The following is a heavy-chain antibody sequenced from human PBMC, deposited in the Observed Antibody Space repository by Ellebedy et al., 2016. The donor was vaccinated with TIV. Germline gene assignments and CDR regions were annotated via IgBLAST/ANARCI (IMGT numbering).Heavy chain of an antibody. J-gene: IGHJ6*02. V-gene: IGHV3-48*04. CDR2: IGSSSTTI. CDR3: AREIFLWSLGNYYYGMDV. CDR1: GFAFSSYA. D-gene: IGHD3-10*01. Sequence: GGSLRLSXAASGFAFSSYAMHWVRQAPGKGLAWVSYIGSSSTTIYYADSVEGRFTVSRDNAKNSLYLQLNSLSAEDTAVYYCAREIFLWSLGNYYYGMDVWGHGTTVIVSS.